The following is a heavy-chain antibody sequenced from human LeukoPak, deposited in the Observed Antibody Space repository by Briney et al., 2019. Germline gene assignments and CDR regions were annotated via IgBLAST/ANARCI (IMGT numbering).Heavy chain of an antibody. D-gene: IGHD1-26*01. V-gene: IGHV3-21*01. CDR3: ARDPYSGNYGAYYYYYMDV. CDR1: GFTFSSYN. CDR2: ITSSSTYI. Sequence: GGSLRLSCAASGFTFSSYNMNWVRQAPGKGLEWVSSITSSSTYIYYADSVRGRFTISRDNAKNSLYLQMNSLRAEDTAVYFCARDPYSGNYGAYYYYYMDVWGKGTTVTVSS. J-gene: IGHJ6*03.